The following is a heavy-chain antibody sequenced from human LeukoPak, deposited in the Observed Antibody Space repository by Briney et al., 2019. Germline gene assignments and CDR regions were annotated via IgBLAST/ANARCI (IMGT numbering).Heavy chain of an antibody. D-gene: IGHD2-15*01. Sequence: ASVKVSCKASGYTFTSYGISWVRQAPGQGLEWMGWISAYNGNTNYAQKLQGRVTMTTDTSTSTAYMELRSLRSDDTAVYYCARDLKTCSGGSCPNWFDPWGQGTLVTASS. CDR3: ARDLKTCSGGSCPNWFDP. CDR1: GYTFTSYG. V-gene: IGHV1-18*01. CDR2: ISAYNGNT. J-gene: IGHJ5*02.